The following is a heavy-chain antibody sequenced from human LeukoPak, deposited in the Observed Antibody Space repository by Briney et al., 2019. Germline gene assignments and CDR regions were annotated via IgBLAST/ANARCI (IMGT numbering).Heavy chain of an antibody. D-gene: IGHD3-10*01. CDR3: ATLDTMVRGVIHY. CDR2: FDPEDGET. Sequence: ASVKVSCKASGYTFTSYYMHWVRQAPGKGLEWMGGFDPEDGETIYAQKFQGRVTMTEDTSTDTAYMELSSLRSEDTAVYYCATLDTMVRGVIHYWGQGTLVTVSS. V-gene: IGHV1-24*01. CDR1: GYTFTSYY. J-gene: IGHJ4*02.